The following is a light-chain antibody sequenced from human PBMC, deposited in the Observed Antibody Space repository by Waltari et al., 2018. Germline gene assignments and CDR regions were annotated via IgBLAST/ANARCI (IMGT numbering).Light chain of an antibody. CDR1: QSVSSN. V-gene: IGKV3-15*01. J-gene: IGKJ2*01. CDR3: QQYNNWPPYT. Sequence: EIVMTQSPATLSVSPGERATLSCRASQSVSSNLAWYQQKPGQPLRLLIFDPSRRATGIPARFSGSGSGTEFTLTISSLQSEDFAVYYCQQYNNWPPYTFGQGTKLDIK. CDR2: DPS.